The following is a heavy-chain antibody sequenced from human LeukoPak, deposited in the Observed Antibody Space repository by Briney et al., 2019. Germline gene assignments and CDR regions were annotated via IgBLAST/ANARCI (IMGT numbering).Heavy chain of an antibody. CDR2: IYYSGST. CDR1: GGSISSYY. CDR3: ASFSGSYSPSDY. J-gene: IGHJ4*02. V-gene: IGHV4-59*08. D-gene: IGHD1-26*01. Sequence: SETLSLTCTVSGGSISSYYWSWIRQPPGKGLEWIGYIYYSGSTNYNPSLKSRVTISVDTSKNQFSLKLSSVTAADTAVYYCASFSGSYSPSDYWGREPWSPSPQ.